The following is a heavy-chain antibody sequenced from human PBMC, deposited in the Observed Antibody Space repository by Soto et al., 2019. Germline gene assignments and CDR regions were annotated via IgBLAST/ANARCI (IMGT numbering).Heavy chain of an antibody. CDR2: IYTSGST. J-gene: IGHJ5*02. Sequence: SETLSLTCTVSGGSISSYYWSWIRQPAGKGLEWIGRIYTSGSTNYNPSLKSRVTMSVDTSKNQFSLKLSSVTAADTAVYYCARGIPGIAVAGHNWFDPWGQGTLVTVS. CDR1: GGSISSYY. V-gene: IGHV4-4*07. D-gene: IGHD6-19*01. CDR3: ARGIPGIAVAGHNWFDP.